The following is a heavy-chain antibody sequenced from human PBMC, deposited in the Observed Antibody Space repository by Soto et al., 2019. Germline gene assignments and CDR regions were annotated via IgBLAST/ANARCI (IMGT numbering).Heavy chain of an antibody. V-gene: IGHV3-43*01. Sequence: GSLRLSCAASGFTFDDYTMHWVRQAPGKGLEWVSLITWDGGIRYYADSVKGRFTISRDNRRNSLYLEMNSLRSEDTALYYCAKGHYTSSWYGMVVWGPGTSVTV. CDR2: ITWDGGIR. CDR1: GFTFDDYT. D-gene: IGHD6-13*01. CDR3: AKGHYTSSWYGMVV. J-gene: IGHJ6*02.